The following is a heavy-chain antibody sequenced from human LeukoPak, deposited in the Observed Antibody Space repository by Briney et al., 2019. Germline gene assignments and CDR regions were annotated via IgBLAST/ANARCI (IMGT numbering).Heavy chain of an antibody. CDR1: GFTFSSYA. Sequence: GGSLRLSCAASGFTFSSYAMSWVRQAPGEGLEWVSAISGSGGSTYYADSVKGRFTISRDNSKNTLYLQMNSLRDEDTAVYYCARGPRYSFYWGQGTLVSVSS. J-gene: IGHJ4*02. V-gene: IGHV3-23*01. CDR2: ISGSGGST. D-gene: IGHD6-13*01. CDR3: ARGPRYSFY.